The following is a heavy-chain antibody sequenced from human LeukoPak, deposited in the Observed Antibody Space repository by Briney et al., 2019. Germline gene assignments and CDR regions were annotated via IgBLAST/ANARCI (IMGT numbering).Heavy chain of an antibody. Sequence: ASVKVSCKASGGTFSSYAISWVLQAPGQGLEWMGGIIPIFGTANYAQKFQGRVTITTDESTSTAYMELSSLRSEDTAVYYCARLLQLWPHYYMDVWGKGTTVTVPS. CDR3: ARLLQLWPHYYMDV. D-gene: IGHD5-18*01. CDR2: IIPIFGTA. CDR1: GGTFSSYA. J-gene: IGHJ6*03. V-gene: IGHV1-69*05.